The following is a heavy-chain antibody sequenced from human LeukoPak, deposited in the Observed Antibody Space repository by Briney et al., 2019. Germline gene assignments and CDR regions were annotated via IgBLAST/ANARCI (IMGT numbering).Heavy chain of an antibody. D-gene: IGHD6-13*01. CDR2: IFHSGST. J-gene: IGHJ4*02. CDR1: GGSISSYY. Sequence: SETLSLTCTVSGGSISSYYWSWIRQPPGMGLEWIGYIFHSGSTDYNPSLKSRVTISVDTSKSQFSLKLSSVTAADTAVYYCARLAAAGTNFDYWGQGTLVTVS. V-gene: IGHV4-59*01. CDR3: ARLAAAGTNFDY.